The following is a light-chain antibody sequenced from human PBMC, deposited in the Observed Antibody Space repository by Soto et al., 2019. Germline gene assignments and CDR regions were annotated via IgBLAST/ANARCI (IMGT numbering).Light chain of an antibody. CDR2: AAS. CDR1: QSISSY. CDR3: QQRGT. J-gene: IGKJ3*01. V-gene: IGKV1-39*01. Sequence: DIQMTQSPSSLSASVGDRVTITCRASQSISSYLNWYQQKPGKAPKLLIYAASSLQSGVPSRFSGSGSGTDFTLTISSLQLEDFATYYCQQRGTFGPGTKVDIK.